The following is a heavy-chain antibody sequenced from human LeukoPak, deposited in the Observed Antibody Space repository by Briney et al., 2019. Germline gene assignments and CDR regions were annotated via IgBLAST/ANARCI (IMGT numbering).Heavy chain of an antibody. CDR1: GGSLNSGGYY. CDR3: ARLSPMTLDY. J-gene: IGHJ4*02. CDR2: IYYSGST. D-gene: IGHD3-22*01. V-gene: IGHV4-39*01. Sequence: SQTLSLTCTVSGGSLNSGGYYWGWIRQPPGKGLEWIGSIYYSGSTYYNPSLKSRVTISVDTSKNQFSLRLSSVTAADTAVYYCARLSPMTLDYWGQGTLVTVSS.